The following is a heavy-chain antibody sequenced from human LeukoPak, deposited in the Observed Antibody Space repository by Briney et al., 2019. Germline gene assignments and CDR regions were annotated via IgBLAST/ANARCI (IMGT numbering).Heavy chain of an antibody. CDR3: ARSEAAQRMWFDY. CDR1: GGSISSGGYY. V-gene: IGHV4-31*03. J-gene: IGHJ4*02. Sequence: PSETLSLTCTVSGGSISSGGYYWSWIRQHPGKGLEWIGYIYYSGSTYYNPSLKSRVTISVDTSKNQFSLKLSSVTAADTAVYYCARSEAAQRMWFDYWGQGTLVTDPS. CDR2: IYYSGST. D-gene: IGHD2-15*01.